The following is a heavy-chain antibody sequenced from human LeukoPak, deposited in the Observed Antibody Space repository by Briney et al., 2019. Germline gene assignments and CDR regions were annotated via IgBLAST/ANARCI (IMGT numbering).Heavy chain of an antibody. V-gene: IGHV1-69*13. CDR3: ARDYSVYCSSTSCYPPYYYYGMDV. Sequence: ASVKVSCKASGGTFSSYAISWVRQAPGQGLEWMGGIIPIFGTANYAQKFQGRVTITADESTSTAYMELSSLRSEDTAVYYCARDYSVYCSSTSCYPPYYYYGMDVWGQGTTVTVSS. J-gene: IGHJ6*02. D-gene: IGHD2-2*01. CDR2: IIPIFGTA. CDR1: GGTFSSYA.